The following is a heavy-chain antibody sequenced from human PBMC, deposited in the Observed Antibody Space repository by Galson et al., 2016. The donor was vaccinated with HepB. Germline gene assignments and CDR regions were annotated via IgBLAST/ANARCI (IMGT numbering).Heavy chain of an antibody. D-gene: IGHD1-1*01. Sequence: SLRLSCAASGFTFSSYAMNWVRQAPGKGLEWVSSISGNARSTYYADSVKGRFTISRDNSKNTLYLQVDSLRAEDTAVYYCAKDLSYWNPPVFDYWGQGTLVTVPS. CDR2: ISGNARST. CDR3: AKDLSYWNPPVFDY. CDR1: GFTFSSYA. V-gene: IGHV3-23*01. J-gene: IGHJ4*02.